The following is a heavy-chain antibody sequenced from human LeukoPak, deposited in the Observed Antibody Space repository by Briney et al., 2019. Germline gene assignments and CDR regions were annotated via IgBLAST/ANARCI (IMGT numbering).Heavy chain of an antibody. J-gene: IGHJ4*02. D-gene: IGHD3-9*01. CDR2: MNPNSGNT. CDR1: GYTFTSYD. CDR3: ARGRGILTGYSPCYFDY. Sequence: ASVKVSCKASGYTFTSYDINWVRQATGQGLEWMGWMNPNSGNTGYAQKFQGRVTMTRNTSISTAYMELSSLRSEDTAVYYCARGRGILTGYSPCYFDYWGQGTLVTVSS. V-gene: IGHV1-8*01.